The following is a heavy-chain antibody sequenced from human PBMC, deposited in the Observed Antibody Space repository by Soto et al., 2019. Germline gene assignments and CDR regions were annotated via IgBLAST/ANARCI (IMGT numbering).Heavy chain of an antibody. V-gene: IGHV1-69*13. J-gene: IGHJ6*02. CDR1: GGTFSSYA. CDR2: IIPIFGTA. CDR3: ARDRPGLRLGELSLYYYYGMDV. D-gene: IGHD3-16*02. Sequence: SVKVSCKASGGTFSSYAISWVRQAPGQGLEWMGGIIPIFGTANYAQKFQGRVTITADESTSTAYMELSSLRSEDTAVYYCARDRPGLRLGELSLYYYYGMDVWGQGTTVTVSS.